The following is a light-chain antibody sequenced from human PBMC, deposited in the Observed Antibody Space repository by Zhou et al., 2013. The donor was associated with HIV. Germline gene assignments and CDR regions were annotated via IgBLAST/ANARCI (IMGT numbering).Light chain of an antibody. CDR1: QSISSW. CDR2: KAS. J-gene: IGKJ1*01. V-gene: IGKV1-5*03. Sequence: DIQMTQSPSTLSASVGDRVTITCRASQSISSWLAWYQQKPGKAPKLLIYKASSLESGVPSRFSGSRSGTEFTLTISSLQPDDFATYYCQQYNSLFRTFGQGTKVEIK. CDR3: QQYNSLFRT.